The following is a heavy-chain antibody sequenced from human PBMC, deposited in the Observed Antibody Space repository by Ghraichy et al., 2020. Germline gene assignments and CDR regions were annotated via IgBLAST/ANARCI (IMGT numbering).Heavy chain of an antibody. CDR1: GFTFSSYA. Sequence: LSLTCAASGFTFSSYAMSWVRQAPGKGLEWVSAISGSGGSTYYADSVKGRFTISRDNSKNTLYLQMNSLRAEDTAVYYCAKHGSGSPYFDYWGQGTLVTVSS. CDR2: ISGSGGST. J-gene: IGHJ4*02. V-gene: IGHV3-23*01. D-gene: IGHD3-10*01. CDR3: AKHGSGSPYFDY.